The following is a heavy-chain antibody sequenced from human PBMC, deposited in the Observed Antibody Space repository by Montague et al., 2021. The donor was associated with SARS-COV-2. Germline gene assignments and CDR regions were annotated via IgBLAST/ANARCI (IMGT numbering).Heavy chain of an antibody. CDR2: IYWNDDK. D-gene: IGHD2-2*01. CDR1: GFSLSTSGVG. Sequence: PALVKPTQTLTLTCTFSGFSLSTSGVGVGWIRQPPGKALECLALIYWNDDKRYSPSLKTRLTITKDTSKNQVVLTMTNMDPVDTATYYCARRNPSFPMPYFASWGQGTLVTVSS. V-gene: IGHV2-5*01. J-gene: IGHJ4*02. CDR3: ARRNPSFPMPYFAS.